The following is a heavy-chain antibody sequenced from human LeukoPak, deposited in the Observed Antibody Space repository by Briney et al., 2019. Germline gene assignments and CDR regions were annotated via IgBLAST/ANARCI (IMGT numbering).Heavy chain of an antibody. J-gene: IGHJ4*02. Sequence: GESLRLSCTASKLTFTSYNMHWVRQAPGKGLEWVANIKQDGSEKYYVDSVKGRFTISRDNSKNTLYLQMNSLRAEDTAVYYCAKSSPPPLRYWGQGTLVTVSS. CDR1: KLTFTSYN. V-gene: IGHV3-7*03. CDR2: IKQDGSEK. CDR3: AKSSPPPLRY.